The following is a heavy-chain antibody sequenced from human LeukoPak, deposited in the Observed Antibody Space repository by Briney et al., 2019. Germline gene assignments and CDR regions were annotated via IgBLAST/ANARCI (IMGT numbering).Heavy chain of an antibody. J-gene: IGHJ3*02. Sequence: GGSLRLSCAASGFTFSSYAMSWVRQAPGKGLEWVSAISGSGGSTYYTDSVKGRFTISRDNSKNTLYLQINSLRAEDTAVYYCARTTYGDVVRGGAFDIWGQGTMVTVS. CDR1: GFTFSSYA. V-gene: IGHV3-23*01. CDR2: ISGSGGST. CDR3: ARTTYGDVVRGGAFDI. D-gene: IGHD4-17*01.